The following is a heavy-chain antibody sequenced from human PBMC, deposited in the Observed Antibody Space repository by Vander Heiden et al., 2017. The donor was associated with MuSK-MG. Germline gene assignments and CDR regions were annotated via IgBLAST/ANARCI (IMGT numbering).Heavy chain of an antibody. CDR3: AGRKRDYIWGSYRHGFDY. J-gene: IGHJ4*02. D-gene: IGHD3-16*02. CDR2: ISSSSSYI. CDR1: GFTFMSHS. Sequence: EVQLVESGGGLVKPGGSLRLSWAASGFTFMSHSMTWVRQAPGKGLEWVSSISSSSSYIYYADSVKGRFTISRDNAKNSLYLQMNSLRAEDTAVYYCAGRKRDYIWGSYRHGFDYWGQGTLVTVSS. V-gene: IGHV3-21*01.